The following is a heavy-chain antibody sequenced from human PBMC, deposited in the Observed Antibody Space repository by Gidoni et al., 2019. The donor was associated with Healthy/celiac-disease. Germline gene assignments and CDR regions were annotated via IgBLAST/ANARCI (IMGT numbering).Heavy chain of an antibody. D-gene: IGHD1-20*01. V-gene: IGHV2-5*02. J-gene: IGHJ5*02. Sequence: QITLKESGPTLVKPTQTLTLTCTFSGFSLSTTGVGVGWIRPPPGKALEWLALIYWDDDKRYIPSLKSRLTITKDTAKNQVVLTMTNMDPVDTATYYCAHSPSRGYNLRLKNNWFDPWGQGTLVTVSS. CDR3: AHSPSRGYNLRLKNNWFDP. CDR1: GFSLSTTGVG. CDR2: IYWDDDK.